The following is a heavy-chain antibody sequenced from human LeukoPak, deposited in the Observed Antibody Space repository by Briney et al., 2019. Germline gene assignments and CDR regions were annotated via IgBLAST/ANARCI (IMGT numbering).Heavy chain of an antibody. CDR2: INWNGGST. V-gene: IGHV3-20*04. CDR1: GFTFSSYW. J-gene: IGHJ4*02. Sequence: PGGSLRLSCAASGFTFSSYWMSWVRQAPGKGLEWVSGINWNGGSTGYADSVKGRFTISRDNAKNSLYLQMNSLRAEDTALYYCARDPAGHSDYWGQGTLVTVSS. D-gene: IGHD2-21*01. CDR3: ARDPAGHSDY.